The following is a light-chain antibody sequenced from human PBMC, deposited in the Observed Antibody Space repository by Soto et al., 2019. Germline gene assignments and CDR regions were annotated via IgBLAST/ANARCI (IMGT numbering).Light chain of an antibody. CDR2: AAS. CDR3: QQSYITPLT. CDR1: QSISSY. J-gene: IGKJ4*01. V-gene: IGKV1-39*01. Sequence: DIEMTQSPSSLSASVEDRVTITCRASQSISSYLNWYQQKPGKAPKLLIYAASSLQSGVPSRFSGSGSGTDFTLTISSXQPEDFATYYCQQSYITPLTFGGGTMADIK.